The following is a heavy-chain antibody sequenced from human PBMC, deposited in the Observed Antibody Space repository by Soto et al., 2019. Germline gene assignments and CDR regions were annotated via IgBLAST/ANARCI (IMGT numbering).Heavy chain of an antibody. CDR1: GFTFSSYA. CDR3: AMVKWELPAFDI. V-gene: IGHV3-30-3*01. J-gene: IGHJ3*02. Sequence: GGSLRLSCAASGFTFSSYAMHWVRQAPGKGLEWVAVISYDGSNKYYADSVKGRFTISRDNSKNTLYLQMNSLRAEDTAVYYCAMVKWELPAFDIWGQGTMVTVSS. CDR2: ISYDGSNK. D-gene: IGHD1-26*01.